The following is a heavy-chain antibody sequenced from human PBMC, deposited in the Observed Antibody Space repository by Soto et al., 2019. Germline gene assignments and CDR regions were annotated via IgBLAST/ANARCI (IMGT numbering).Heavy chain of an antibody. CDR3: AREQPGYSYRYGLGY. J-gene: IGHJ1*01. D-gene: IGHD5-18*01. V-gene: IGHV3-21*01. CDR1: GFTFSSYS. CDR2: ISSSSSSI. Sequence: EVQLVESGGGLVKPGGSLRLSCAASGFTFSSYSMNWVRQAPGKGLEWVSSISSSSSSIYYAESVEGRFTISRDNAKNSLNMQMNSLRDEDTAVYNGAREQPGYSYRYGLGYLGQGSLVSVSS.